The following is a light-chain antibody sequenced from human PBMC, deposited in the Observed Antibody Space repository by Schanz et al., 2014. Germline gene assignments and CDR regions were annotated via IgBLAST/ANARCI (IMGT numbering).Light chain of an antibody. CDR1: SSDVGGYNH. CDR3: SSYTSSTTLV. V-gene: IGLV2-14*01. CDR2: EVS. Sequence: QSALTQPASVSGSPGQSITISCTGTSSDVGGYNHVSWYQQHPGKAPKLMIYEVSQWPSGVSNRFSGSKSGNTASLTISGLQAEDEADYYCSSYTSSTTLVFGGGTKLTVL. J-gene: IGLJ3*02.